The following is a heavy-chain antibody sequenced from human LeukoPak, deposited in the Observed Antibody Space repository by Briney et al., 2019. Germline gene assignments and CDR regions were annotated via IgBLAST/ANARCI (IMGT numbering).Heavy chain of an antibody. CDR3: AREIMHDYGDVPLDY. J-gene: IGHJ4*02. CDR1: GGSISSYY. V-gene: IGHV4-59*12. D-gene: IGHD4-17*01. CDR2: IYYSGST. Sequence: SETLSLTCTVSGGSISSYYWSWIRQPPGKGLEWIGYIYYSGSTNYNPSLKSRVTISVDTSKNQFSLKLSSVTAADTAAYYCAREIMHDYGDVPLDYWGQGTLVTVSS.